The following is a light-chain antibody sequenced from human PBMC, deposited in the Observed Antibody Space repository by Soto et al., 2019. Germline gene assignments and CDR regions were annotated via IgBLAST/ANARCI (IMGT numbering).Light chain of an antibody. CDR1: QSVTSSY. CDR2: GAS. Sequence: EIVLTPSPGTLSLSPGERVTLSCRASQSVTSSYIAWYQQKSGQAPRLLIYGASNRATGIPDRFSGSGSGTDFTLTISRLEPEDFAVYYCQQYGSSGTFGQGTKVDIK. J-gene: IGKJ1*01. V-gene: IGKV3-20*01. CDR3: QQYGSSGT.